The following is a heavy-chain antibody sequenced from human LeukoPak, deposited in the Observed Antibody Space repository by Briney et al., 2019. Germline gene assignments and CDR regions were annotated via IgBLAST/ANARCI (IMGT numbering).Heavy chain of an antibody. J-gene: IGHJ4*02. CDR2: ISGSGGST. V-gene: IGHV3-23*01. Sequence: PGGSLRLSCAASGFTFSSYAMSWVRQAPGKGLEWGSAISGSGGSTYYADSVKGRFTISRDNSKNTLYLQMNSLRAEDTAVYYCAKTKGYPYYFDYWGQGTLVTVSS. CDR1: GFTFSSYA. CDR3: AKTKGYPYYFDY. D-gene: IGHD6-13*01.